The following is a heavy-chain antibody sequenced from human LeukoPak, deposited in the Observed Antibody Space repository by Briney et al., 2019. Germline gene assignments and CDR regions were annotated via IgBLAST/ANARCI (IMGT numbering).Heavy chain of an antibody. CDR3: ARGRGAD. CDR1: GFTDSSDF. Sequence: GGSLRLSCEASGFTDSSDFMGWVRQAPGKGLEWVPIIHSGGTTYYADSVKGRFTTSRDNFKNTLNLQMNSLRAEDTAVYYCARGRGADWGQGTLVTVSS. D-gene: IGHD4/OR15-4a*01. CDR2: IHSGGTT. J-gene: IGHJ4*02. V-gene: IGHV3-53*01.